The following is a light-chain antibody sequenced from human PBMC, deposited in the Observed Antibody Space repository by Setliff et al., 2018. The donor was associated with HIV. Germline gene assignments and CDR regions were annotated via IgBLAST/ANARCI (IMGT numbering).Light chain of an antibody. J-gene: IGLJ1*01. Sequence: QSVLTQPPSASGSPGQSITISCTGTSNDIGRYDYVSWFQQQPDKAPKLIIHGVSKRPSGAPDRFSGSKSGNTASLTVSGLRAEDEADYYCSSYTGSSTLYVFGTGTKVTVL. CDR3: SSYTGSSTLYV. CDR1: SNDIGRYDY. CDR2: GVS. V-gene: IGLV2-8*01.